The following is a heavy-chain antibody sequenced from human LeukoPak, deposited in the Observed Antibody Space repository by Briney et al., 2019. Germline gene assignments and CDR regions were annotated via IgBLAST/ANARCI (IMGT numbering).Heavy chain of an antibody. CDR3: AGKDSSGWYYGFDY. V-gene: IGHV1-2*02. D-gene: IGHD6-19*01. CDR1: GYTFTGYY. CDR2: INPNSGGT. J-gene: IGHJ4*02. Sequence: ASVKVSCKASGYTFTGYYMHWVRQAPGQGLEWMGWINPNSGGTNYAQKFQGRVTITADEFTSTAYMELSSLRSEDTAVYYCAGKDSSGWYYGFDYWGQGTLVTVSS.